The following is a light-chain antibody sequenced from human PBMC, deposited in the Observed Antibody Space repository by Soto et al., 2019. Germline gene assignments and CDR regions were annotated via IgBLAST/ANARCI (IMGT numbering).Light chain of an antibody. Sequence: DIQMTQSPSTLSASVGDRVTITCRASQSISSWLAWYQQKPGKAPKLLIYKASSLESGVPSRFSGSGSGTEFTLTISSLQPDDFATYFCQQYNSWHTFGQGTKLEIK. CDR2: KAS. CDR1: QSISSW. V-gene: IGKV1-5*03. J-gene: IGKJ2*01. CDR3: QQYNSWHT.